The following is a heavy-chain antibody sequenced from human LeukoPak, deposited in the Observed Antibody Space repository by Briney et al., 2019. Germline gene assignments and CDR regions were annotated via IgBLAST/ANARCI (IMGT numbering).Heavy chain of an antibody. J-gene: IGHJ4*02. CDR1: GGTFSSYA. V-gene: IGHV1-69*04. CDR2: IIPILGIA. Sequence: GASVKVSCKASGGTFSSYAISWVRQAPGQGLEWMGRIIPILGIANYTQKFQGRVTITADKSTSTAYMELSSLRSEDTAVYYCARDGGSLGGYLIAAAGTRPPDYWGQGTLVTVSP. CDR3: ARDGGSLGGYLIAAAGTRPPDY. D-gene: IGHD6-13*01.